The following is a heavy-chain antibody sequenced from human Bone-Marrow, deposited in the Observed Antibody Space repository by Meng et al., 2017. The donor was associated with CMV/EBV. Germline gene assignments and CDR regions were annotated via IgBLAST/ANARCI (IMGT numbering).Heavy chain of an antibody. J-gene: IGHJ6*02. D-gene: IGHD2-15*01. CDR1: GGTFSSYA. CDR3: AREGRYCSGGSYYSGGYYYYGMDV. CDR2: IIPIFGTA. Sequence: SVKVSCKASGGTFSSYAISWVRQAPGQGLEWMGGIIPIFGTANYAQKFQGRVTITTDESTSTAYMELSSLRSEDTAVYYCAREGRYCSGGSYYSGGYYYYGMDVWGQGTTVTVSS. V-gene: IGHV1-69*05.